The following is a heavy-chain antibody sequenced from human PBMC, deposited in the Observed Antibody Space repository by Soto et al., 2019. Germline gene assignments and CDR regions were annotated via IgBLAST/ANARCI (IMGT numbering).Heavy chain of an antibody. CDR1: GFTFSSYS. J-gene: IGHJ4*02. V-gene: IGHV3-48*01. D-gene: IGHD5-18*01. CDR2: ISSSSSTI. Sequence: GGSLRLSCAASGFTFSSYSMNWVRQAPGKGLEWVSYISSSSSTIYYADSVKGRFTISRDIAKNSLYLQMNSLKTEDTAVYYCSHGYYHYFASWGQGTLVTVSS. CDR3: SHGYYHYFAS.